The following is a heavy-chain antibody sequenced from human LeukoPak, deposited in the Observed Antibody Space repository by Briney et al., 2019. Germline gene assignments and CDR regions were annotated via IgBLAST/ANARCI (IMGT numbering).Heavy chain of an antibody. CDR3: ARYCGGDSYSGFDY. CDR1: GGSFSGYY. J-gene: IGHJ4*02. V-gene: IGHV4-34*01. Sequence: SETLSLTCAVYGGSFSGYYWSWIRQPPGKGLEWIGEINHSGSTNYNPSLKSRVTISVDTSKNQFSLKLSSVTAADTAVYYCARYCGGDSYSGFDYWGQGTLVTVSS. D-gene: IGHD2-21*01. CDR2: INHSGST.